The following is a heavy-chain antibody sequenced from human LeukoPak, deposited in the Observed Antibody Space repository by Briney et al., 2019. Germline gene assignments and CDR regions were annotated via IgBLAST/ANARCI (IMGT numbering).Heavy chain of an antibody. D-gene: IGHD3-22*01. CDR2: ISSSSSYT. CDR1: GFTFSSYS. CDR3: ARDSYDSSGYYHYFAAFDI. J-gene: IGHJ3*02. V-gene: IGHV3-21*01. Sequence: PGRSLRLSCAASGFTFSSYSMNWVRQAPGKGLEWVSSISSSSSYTYYADSVKGRFTISRDNAKNSLYLQTNRLRAEDTAVYYCARDSYDSSGYYHYFAAFDIWGQGTMVTVSS.